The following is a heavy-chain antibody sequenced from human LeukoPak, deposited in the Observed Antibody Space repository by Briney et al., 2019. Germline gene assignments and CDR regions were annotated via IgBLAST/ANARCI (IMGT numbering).Heavy chain of an antibody. J-gene: IGHJ4*02. CDR1: GFTLSSYW. CDR2: IKQDGSEK. CDR3: ARGPYY. V-gene: IGHV3-7*01. Sequence: GGSLRLSCAASGFTLSSYWMCWVRQAPGKGLEWVANIKQDGSEKYYVDSVKGRFTISRDNAKNSLYLQMNSLRAEDTAVYYCARGPYYWGQGTLVTVSS.